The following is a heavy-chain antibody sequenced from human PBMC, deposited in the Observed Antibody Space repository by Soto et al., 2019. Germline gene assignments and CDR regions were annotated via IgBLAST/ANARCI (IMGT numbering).Heavy chain of an antibody. J-gene: IGHJ6*02. Sequence: SETLSLTCTVSGGSISSGGYYWSWIRQHPGKGLEWIGYIYYSGSTYYNPSLKSRVTISVDTSKNQFSLKLSSVTAADTAVYYCARGYFDWFYGMDVWGQGTTVTVSS. CDR3: ARGYFDWFYGMDV. CDR2: IYYSGST. V-gene: IGHV4-31*03. D-gene: IGHD3-9*01. CDR1: GGSISSGGYY.